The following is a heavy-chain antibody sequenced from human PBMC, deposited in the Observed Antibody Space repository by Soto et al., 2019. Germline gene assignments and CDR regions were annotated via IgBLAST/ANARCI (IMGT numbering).Heavy chain of an antibody. CDR1: GGSVSSGSYY. CDR2: IYYSGST. V-gene: IGHV4-61*01. CDR3: ASGSGYYTGYFDY. D-gene: IGHD3-3*01. Sequence: QVQLQESGPGLVKPSETLSLTCTVSGGSVSSGSYYWSWIRQPPGKGLEWIGYIYYSGSTTYNPSLKSRVTISVDTSKNQFSLKLSSVTAADTAVYYCASGSGYYTGYFDYWGQGTLVTVSS. J-gene: IGHJ4*02.